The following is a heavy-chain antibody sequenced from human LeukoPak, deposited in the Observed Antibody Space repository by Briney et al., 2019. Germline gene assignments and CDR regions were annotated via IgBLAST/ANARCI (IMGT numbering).Heavy chain of an antibody. CDR2: ISNSGSTK. J-gene: IGHJ4*02. D-gene: IGHD5-18*01. CDR3: ARHLSGVTGYTYGRGIDY. CDR1: GFTFSDYE. V-gene: IGHV3-48*03. Sequence: GGSLRLSCAASGFTFSDYEMNWIRQAPGKGLEWISYISNSGSTKYYADSVKGRFTISRDNAKNSLYLQMNSLRAEDTAVYYCARHLSGVTGYTYGRGIDYWGQGTLVTVSS.